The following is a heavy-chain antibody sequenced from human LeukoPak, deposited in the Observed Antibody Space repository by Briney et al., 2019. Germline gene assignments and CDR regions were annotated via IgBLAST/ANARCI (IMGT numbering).Heavy chain of an antibody. CDR3: ARSSVTGHFDF. CDR2: IILPLDIT. D-gene: IGHD6-19*01. Sequence: SVKVSCKASGDTFSSSAISWVRQAPGQGLEWMGKIILPLDITNYAQQFQGGVTITTDKSTDTAFLELSSLRSQDTAVYYCARSSVTGHFDFWGQGTLVTVSS. CDR1: GDTFSSSA. J-gene: IGHJ4*02. V-gene: IGHV1-69*04.